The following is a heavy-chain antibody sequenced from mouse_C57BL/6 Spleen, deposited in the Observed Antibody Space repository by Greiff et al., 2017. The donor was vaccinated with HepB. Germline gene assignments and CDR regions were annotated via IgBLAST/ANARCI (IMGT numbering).Heavy chain of an antibody. D-gene: IGHD1-2*01. V-gene: IGHV1-18*01. J-gene: IGHJ3*01. CDR1: GYTFTDYN. CDR2: INPNNGGT. CDR3: AKGNYDGRFAY. Sequence: VQLQQSGPELVKPGASVKIPCKASGYTFTDYNMDWVKQSHGKSLEWIGDINPNNGGTIYNQKFKGKATLTVDKSSSTAYMELRSLTSEDTAVYYCAKGNYDGRFAYWGQGTLVTVSA.